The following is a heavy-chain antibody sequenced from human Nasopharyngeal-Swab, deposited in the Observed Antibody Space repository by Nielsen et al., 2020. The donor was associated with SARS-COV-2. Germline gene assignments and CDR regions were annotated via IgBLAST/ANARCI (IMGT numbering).Heavy chain of an antibody. D-gene: IGHD2-15*01. Sequence: GGSLRLSCAASGFTFDDYTMHWVRQAPGKGLEWVSLISWDGGSTYYADSMKGRFTISRDNSKNSLYLQMNSLRTEDTALYYCAMIGGSVIDYWGQGTLVTVSS. V-gene: IGHV3-43*01. CDR2: ISWDGGST. CDR3: AMIGGSVIDY. CDR1: GFTFDDYT. J-gene: IGHJ4*02.